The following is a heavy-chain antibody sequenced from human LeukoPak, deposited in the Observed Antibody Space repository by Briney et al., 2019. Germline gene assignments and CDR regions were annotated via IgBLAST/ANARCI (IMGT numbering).Heavy chain of an antibody. CDR3: ARDRSGDYYFDY. CDR2: IRVNGDST. J-gene: IGHJ4*02. D-gene: IGHD4-17*01. CDR1: GFTFSNYA. V-gene: IGHV3-23*01. Sequence: GGSLRLSYAASGFTFSNYAVNWVRQAPGKGLEWVSTIRVNGDSTFYADSVKGRFTISRDNSKNTLYLQMNSLRVEDTAVYYCARDRSGDYYFDYWGQGTLVTVSS.